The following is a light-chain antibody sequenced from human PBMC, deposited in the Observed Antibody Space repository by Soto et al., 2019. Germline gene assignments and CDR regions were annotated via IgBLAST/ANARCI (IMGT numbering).Light chain of an antibody. V-gene: IGKV1-27*01. CDR1: QDISHF. J-gene: IGKJ1*01. Sequence: DIQLTQSPSSLSASVGDRVTFTCRASQDISHFLAWYQQRPGEVPRLLIYGASTLQSGVPSRFSGSGFGTDFTLTITSLQPEDVATYFCQKYIKDSPATFGPGTKVEIK. CDR3: QKYIKDSPAT. CDR2: GAS.